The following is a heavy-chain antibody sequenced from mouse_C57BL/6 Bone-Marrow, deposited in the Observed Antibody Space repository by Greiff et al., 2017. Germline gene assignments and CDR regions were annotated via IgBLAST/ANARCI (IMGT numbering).Heavy chain of an antibody. CDR3: ARMGLRDAMDY. D-gene: IGHD1-1*01. V-gene: IGHV1-81*01. Sequence: VQLQQSGAELARPGASVKLSCKASGYTFTSYGISWVKQRTGQGLEWIGEIYPRSGNTYYNEQFKGKATLTADKSSSTAYMELRSLTSEDSAVYFCARMGLRDAMDYWGQGTSVTVSS. J-gene: IGHJ4*01. CDR2: IYPRSGNT. CDR1: GYTFTSYG.